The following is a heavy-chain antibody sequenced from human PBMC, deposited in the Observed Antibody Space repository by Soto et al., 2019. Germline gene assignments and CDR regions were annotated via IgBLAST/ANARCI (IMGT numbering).Heavy chain of an antibody. J-gene: IGHJ4*02. CDR2: ISSSSDYI. Sequence: GGSLRLSCAASGFTFSNYVMSWVRQAPGKGLEWVSSISSSSDYIYYADSVKGRFTISRDNAKNSLYLQMNSLRAEDTAVYYCARDDDDFWSGRFDYWGQGTLVTVSS. D-gene: IGHD3-3*01. CDR3: ARDDDDFWSGRFDY. CDR1: GFTFSNYV. V-gene: IGHV3-21*01.